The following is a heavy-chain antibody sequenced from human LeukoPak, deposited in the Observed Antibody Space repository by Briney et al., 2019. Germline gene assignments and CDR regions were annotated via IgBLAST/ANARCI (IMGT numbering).Heavy chain of an antibody. CDR3: ATDFRWGYCSSTSCSPPGY. V-gene: IGHV1-24*01. CDR2: FDPEDGET. J-gene: IGHJ4*02. Sequence: ASVKVSFKVSGYTLTELSMHWVRQAPGKGLEWMGGFDPEDGETIYAQKFQGRVTMTEDTSTDTAYMELSSLRSEDTAVYYCATDFRWGYCSSTSCSPPGYWGQGTLVTASS. CDR1: GYTLTELS. D-gene: IGHD2-2*01.